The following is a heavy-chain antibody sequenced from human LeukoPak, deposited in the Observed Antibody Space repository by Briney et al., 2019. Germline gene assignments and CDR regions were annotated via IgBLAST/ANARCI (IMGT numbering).Heavy chain of an antibody. D-gene: IGHD2-21*02. CDR3: ARRYCGGDCYSDY. J-gene: IGHJ4*02. CDR2: ISSSGSTI. V-gene: IGHV3-11*01. Sequence: TGGSLRLSCAASGFTFNDYYMSWIRQAPGKGLEWVSYISSSGSTIYYADSVKGRFTISRDNAKNSLYLQMNSLRAEDTAVYYCARRYCGGDCYSDYWGQGTLVTVSS. CDR1: GFTFNDYY.